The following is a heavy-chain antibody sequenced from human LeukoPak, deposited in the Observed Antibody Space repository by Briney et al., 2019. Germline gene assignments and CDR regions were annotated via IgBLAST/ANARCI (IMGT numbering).Heavy chain of an antibody. Sequence: GGSLRLSCAASGFTLSSYSMNWVRQAPGKGLEWVSSISSSSSYIYYADSVKGRFTISRDNAKNSLYLQMNSLRAEDTAVYYCARDYDFWSGTYYFDYWGQGTLVTVSS. CDR1: GFTLSSYS. V-gene: IGHV3-21*01. CDR2: ISSSSSYI. D-gene: IGHD3-3*01. CDR3: ARDYDFWSGTYYFDY. J-gene: IGHJ4*02.